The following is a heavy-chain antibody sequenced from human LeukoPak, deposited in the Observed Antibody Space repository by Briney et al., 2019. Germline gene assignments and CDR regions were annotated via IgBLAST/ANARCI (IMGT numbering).Heavy chain of an antibody. CDR3: ARLPDVSGWPFDY. CDR2: IRYSGRT. D-gene: IGHD6-19*01. J-gene: IGHJ4*02. Sequence: SETLSLTCTASDDSISRDFWTWIRQPARKGLECIGYIRYSGRTEYNPSLKSRVTISIQTSKNQFSLKLTSVTAADTAIYYCARLPDVSGWPFDYWGQGILVTVSS. V-gene: IGHV4-59*01. CDR1: DDSISRDF.